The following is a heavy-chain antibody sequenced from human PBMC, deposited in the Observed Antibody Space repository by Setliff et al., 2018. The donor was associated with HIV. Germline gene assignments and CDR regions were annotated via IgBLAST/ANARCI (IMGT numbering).Heavy chain of an antibody. CDR1: GGSISSDY. J-gene: IGHJ4*02. D-gene: IGHD3-10*01. Sequence: SETLSLTCTVSGGSISSDYWSWIRQAPGKGLEWIGCISHSGNTNFNPSLNSRVTISVDTSKNQFSLKLSSVTAAETAVYYCARVGYHGSGRYSFDYWGQGTLVTVSS. CDR2: ISHSGNT. CDR3: ARVGYHGSGRYSFDY. V-gene: IGHV4-59*08.